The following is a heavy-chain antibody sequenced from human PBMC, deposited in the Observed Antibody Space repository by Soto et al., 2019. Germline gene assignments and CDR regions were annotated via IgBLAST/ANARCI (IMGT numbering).Heavy chain of an antibody. CDR3: ARGQKVTGGIDY. J-gene: IGHJ4*02. Sequence: LSLTCTVSGGSISSGTYYWAWMRQPPGKGLEWIGHIYYGGSTYYNPSLKSRVTISVDTSNNQFSLKLSSVTAADTTVYYCARGQKVTGGIDYWGQGTLVTVSS. CDR2: IYYGGST. D-gene: IGHD2-21*02. CDR1: GGSISSGTYY. V-gene: IGHV4-39*01.